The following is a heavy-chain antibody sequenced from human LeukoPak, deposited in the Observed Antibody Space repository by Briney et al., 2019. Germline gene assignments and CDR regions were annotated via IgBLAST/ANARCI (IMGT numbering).Heavy chain of an antibody. CDR3: ARDPNGDYVGAFDI. Sequence: PGGSLRLSCTASGFTFSNYAMMWLRQAPGKGPEFISVIRGSGGGAGYADSVRGRFSISRDNSKNSLYLQMNRLRAEDAAVYYWARDPNGDYVGAFDILGQGTMVTVSS. D-gene: IGHD4-17*01. V-gene: IGHV3-23*01. J-gene: IGHJ3*02. CDR1: GFTFSNYA. CDR2: IRGSGGGA.